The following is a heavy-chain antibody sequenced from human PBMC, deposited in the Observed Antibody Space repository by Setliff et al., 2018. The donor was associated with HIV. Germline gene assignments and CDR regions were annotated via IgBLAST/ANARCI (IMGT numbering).Heavy chain of an antibody. Sequence: VASVKVSCKASGYIFTNYGISWVRQAPGQGLEWMGGITGYNGNTNYAEKFQGRVTMTIDTSTSTAYLELRSLRSDDTAVYYCASVGPESLPYTWDDEADTFDIWGQGTMVTVSS. D-gene: IGHD1-1*01. CDR1: GYIFTNYG. CDR2: ITGYNGNT. CDR3: ASVGPESLPYTWDDEADTFDI. V-gene: IGHV1-18*01. J-gene: IGHJ3*02.